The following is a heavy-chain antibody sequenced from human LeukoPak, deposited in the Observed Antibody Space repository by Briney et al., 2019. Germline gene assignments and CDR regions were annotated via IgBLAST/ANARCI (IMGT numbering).Heavy chain of an antibody. V-gene: IGHV3-53*01. CDR2: IYSGGST. J-gene: IGHJ3*02. Sequence: GGSLRLSCAASGFTVSSNYMSWVRHAPEKGLEWVSVIYSGGSTYYADSVKGRFTTPRDNSKKPLYLHMNSLRAEDTAVYYCARDLMRLGELWEAFDIWGQGTMVTVSS. CDR3: ARDLMRLGELWEAFDI. CDR1: GFTVSSNY. D-gene: IGHD3-16*01.